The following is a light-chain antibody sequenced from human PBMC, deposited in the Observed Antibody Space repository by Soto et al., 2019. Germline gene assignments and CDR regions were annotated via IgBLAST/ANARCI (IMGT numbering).Light chain of an antibody. CDR1: QFISNS. CDR2: GAS. J-gene: IGKJ1*01. Sequence: EIVMTQSPATLSVSPGERVTLSCRASQFISNSLAWYQQRPGQPPRLLIYGASTRAAGISARFSGSGSGTEFTLTLSSLQSEDFAVYYCQQSSNWPRTFGQGTKVDIK. V-gene: IGKV3-15*01. CDR3: QQSSNWPRT.